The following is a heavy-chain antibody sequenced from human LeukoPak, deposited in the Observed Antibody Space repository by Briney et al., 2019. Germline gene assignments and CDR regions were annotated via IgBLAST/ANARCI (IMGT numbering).Heavy chain of an antibody. V-gene: IGHV4-59*08. CDR2: IYYSGRT. Sequence: PSETLSLSCTVSGGTISSYYWSWIRQPPGKGLEWIGYIYYSGRTNYNPSLKSRVTMSVDTSKNQISLKLSSVTAAGTTVYYCARLSDAALAGGYYFDYWGQGTLVTVSS. CDR3: ARLSDAALAGGYYFDY. D-gene: IGHD5-18*01. CDR1: GGTISSYY. J-gene: IGHJ4*02.